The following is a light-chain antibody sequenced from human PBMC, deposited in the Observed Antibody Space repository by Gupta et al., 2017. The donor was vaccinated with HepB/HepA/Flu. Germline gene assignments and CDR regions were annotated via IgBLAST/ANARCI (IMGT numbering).Light chain of an antibody. CDR1: QSLSSSY. Sequence: EIVLTPSPGTLSLSPGERATLSCRASQSLSSSYLAWYQQKPGQAPRLLIYGASSRATGIPDRFSGSGSGADFTLTISRLEPEDFAVYYCQQYDSSPRTFGQGTKVEIK. V-gene: IGKV3-20*01. J-gene: IGKJ1*01. CDR3: QQYDSSPRT. CDR2: GAS.